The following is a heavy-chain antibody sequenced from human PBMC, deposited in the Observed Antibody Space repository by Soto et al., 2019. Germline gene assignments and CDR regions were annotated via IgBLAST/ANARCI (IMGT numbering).Heavy chain of an antibody. CDR3: ASLCSYGPRWFDP. V-gene: IGHV3-30-3*01. CDR1: GFTFSSYA. D-gene: IGHD5-18*01. CDR2: ISYDGSNK. J-gene: IGHJ5*02. Sequence: QVQLVESGGGVVQPGRSLRLSCAASGFTFSSYAMHWVRQAPGKGLEWVAVISYDGSNKHYADSVKGRLTISRDNSKNTLYLQMNSLRGEDTAVYYCASLCSYGPRWFDPWGQGTLVTVSS.